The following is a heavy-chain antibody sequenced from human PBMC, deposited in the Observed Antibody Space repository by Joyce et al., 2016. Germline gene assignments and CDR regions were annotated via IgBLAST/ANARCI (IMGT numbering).Heavy chain of an antibody. J-gene: IGHJ4*02. Sequence: QLQLQPSGPGLVKPSETLSLTCSVSGGSVSSHFYYWGWIRQSPGKGLEWIGTSQYTGTTYLNPSLKSRVTISVDPSKNQVSLKVTSVTAADTAVYFCARLAWLKTSYYFDQWGQGTLVTVSS. CDR3: ARLAWLKTSYYFDQ. D-gene: IGHD5-24*01. CDR1: GGSVSSHFYY. CDR2: SQYTGTT. V-gene: IGHV4-39*01.